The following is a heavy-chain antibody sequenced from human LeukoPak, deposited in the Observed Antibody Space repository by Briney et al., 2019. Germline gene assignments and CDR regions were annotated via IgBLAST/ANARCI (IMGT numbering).Heavy chain of an antibody. V-gene: IGHV4-39*07. J-gene: IGHJ3*01. CDR3: ARELRYDNSDSGAF. Sequence: PTEALPLTCIVPRGSISSRIYSWAWFSQPPGEGLERIGSVFYNGAPKYSRSLRGRVPIPMDTSTNQFSLKLTSVTAAEPALYYCARELRYDNSDSGAFWGQGTVVTVSS. CDR1: RGSISSRIYS. CDR2: VFYNGAP. D-gene: IGHD3-22*01.